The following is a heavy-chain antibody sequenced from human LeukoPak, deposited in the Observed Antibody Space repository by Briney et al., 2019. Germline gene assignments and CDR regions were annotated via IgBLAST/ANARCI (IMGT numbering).Heavy chain of an antibody. V-gene: IGHV3-7*01. CDR1: RFTFSSYW. J-gene: IGHJ6*02. CDR2: IKQDGSEK. CDR3: ARAASFPYGMDV. Sequence: GGSLRLSCAASRFTFSSYWMNWVRQAPGKGLEWVANIKQDGSEKYYVDSVKGRFTISRDNAKNSLYLQMNSLRAEDTAVYYCARAASFPYGMDVWGQGTTVTVSS. D-gene: IGHD6-6*01.